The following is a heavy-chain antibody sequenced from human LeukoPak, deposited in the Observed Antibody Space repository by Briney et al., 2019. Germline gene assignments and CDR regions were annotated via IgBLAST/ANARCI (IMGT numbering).Heavy chain of an antibody. CDR1: GFTFSSYA. D-gene: IGHD3-3*01. CDR2: ISYEGSNK. CDR3: AKILGDTIFGVVIIGDGMDV. V-gene: IGHV3-30*18. J-gene: IGHJ6*02. Sequence: PGGSLRLSCEASGFTFSSYAMHWVRQAPGKGLEWVPVISYEGSNKYYADSVKGRFTISRDNSKNTLYLQMNSLRAEDTAVYYCAKILGDTIFGVVIIGDGMDVWGQGTTVTVSS.